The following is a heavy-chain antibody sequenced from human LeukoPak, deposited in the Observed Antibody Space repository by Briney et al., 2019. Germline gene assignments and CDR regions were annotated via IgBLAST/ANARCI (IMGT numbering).Heavy chain of an antibody. CDR2: ISYDGSNK. J-gene: IGHJ4*02. CDR3: ARDGWFGELGLWEFDY. CDR1: GFTFSSYA. V-gene: IGHV3-30-3*01. Sequence: GRSLRLSCAASGFTFSSYAMHWVRQAPGKGLEWVAVISYDGSNKYYADSVKGRFTISRDNSKNTLHLQMNSLRAEDTAVYYCARDGWFGELGLWEFDYWGQGTLVTVSS. D-gene: IGHD3-10*01.